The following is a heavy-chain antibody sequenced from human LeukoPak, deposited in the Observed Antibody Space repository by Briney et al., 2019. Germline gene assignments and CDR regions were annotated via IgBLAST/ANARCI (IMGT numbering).Heavy chain of an antibody. D-gene: IGHD2-2*01. CDR2: INSDGSST. Sequence: GGSLRLSCAASGFTFSSYWMYWVRQAPGKGLVWVSRINSDGSSTSYADSVKGRCSISRDNAKNTLYLQMNSLRAEDMAVYYCARSPVEVDGFDIWGQGTMVAVSS. CDR3: ARSPVEVDGFDI. CDR1: GFTFSSYW. J-gene: IGHJ3*02. V-gene: IGHV3-74*01.